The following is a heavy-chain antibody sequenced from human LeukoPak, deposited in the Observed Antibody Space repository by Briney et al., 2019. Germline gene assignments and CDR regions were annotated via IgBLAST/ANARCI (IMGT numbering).Heavy chain of an antibody. CDR1: GFTFSSYW. CDR2: ISNDVSIT. Sequence: GGSLRLSCAASGFTFSSYWMHWVRQAPGKGLVWVSRISNDVSITTYADSVKGRFTISRDNAKNTLYLQMNSLRAEDTAVYYCVRIKYSGGWLGPDFWGQGTLVTVSS. D-gene: IGHD6-19*01. J-gene: IGHJ4*02. V-gene: IGHV3-74*01. CDR3: VRIKYSGGWLGPDF.